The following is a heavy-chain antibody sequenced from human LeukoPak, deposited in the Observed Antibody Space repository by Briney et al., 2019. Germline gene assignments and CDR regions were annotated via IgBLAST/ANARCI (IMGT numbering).Heavy chain of an antibody. CDR1: GGSISSYY. Sequence: RSSETLSLTCTVSGGSISSYYWSWIRQPPGKGLEWIGCTFNSGSTHYYNPSLKSRVTISVDTSKNQFSLKLTSVTAADTAVYYCARAGRYCSGGSCQTGAFDIWGQGTMATVSS. J-gene: IGHJ3*02. D-gene: IGHD2-15*01. V-gene: IGHV4-59*01. CDR2: TFNSGSTH. CDR3: ARAGRYCSGGSCQTGAFDI.